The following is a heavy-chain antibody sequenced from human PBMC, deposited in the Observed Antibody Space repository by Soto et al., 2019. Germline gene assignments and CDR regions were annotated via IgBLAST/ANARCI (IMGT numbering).Heavy chain of an antibody. CDR1: GGSISSNNW. D-gene: IGHD4-17*01. V-gene: IGHV4-4*02. CDR3: ARAGDYPLTGAVDI. CDR2: IYHSGST. J-gene: IGHJ3*02. Sequence: SETLSLTCAVSGGSISSNNWWSWVRQPPGKGLEWIGEIYHSGSTNYNPSLKSRVTISVDKSKNQFSLRLTSVTAADTAVYYCARAGDYPLTGAVDIWGQGTMVTVSS.